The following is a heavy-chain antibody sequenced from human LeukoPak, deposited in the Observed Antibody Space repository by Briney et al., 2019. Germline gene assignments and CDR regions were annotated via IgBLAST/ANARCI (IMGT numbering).Heavy chain of an antibody. Sequence: PGGSLRLPCAVSGFTFSSYSMNWVRQAPGKGLEWVSSISSSSSYIYYADSVKGRFTISRDNAKNSLYLQMNSLRAEDTAVYYCARDTPAAGNLPGHWGQGTLVTVSS. CDR2: ISSSSSYI. J-gene: IGHJ1*01. CDR1: GFTFSSYS. V-gene: IGHV3-21*01. CDR3: ARDTPAAGNLPGH. D-gene: IGHD6-13*01.